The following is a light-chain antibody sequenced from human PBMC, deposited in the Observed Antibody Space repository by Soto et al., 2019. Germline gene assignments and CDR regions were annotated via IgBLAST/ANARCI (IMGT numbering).Light chain of an antibody. CDR1: SGHSTYA. J-gene: IGLJ2*01. CDR3: QTWGTGIHVV. V-gene: IGLV4-69*01. CDR2: LNSDGSH. Sequence: QSVLTQSPSASASLGASVKLTCTLSSGHSTYAIAWHQQQPEKGPRYLMKLNSDGSHSKGDGIPDRFSGSSSGTERYLTISRLQSEDEVDYYCQTWGTGIHVVFGGGTQLTVL.